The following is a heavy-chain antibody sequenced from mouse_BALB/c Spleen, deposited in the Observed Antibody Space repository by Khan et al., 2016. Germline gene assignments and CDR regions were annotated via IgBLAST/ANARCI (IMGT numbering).Heavy chain of an antibody. J-gene: IGHJ3*01. CDR3: ARSPYDDDVGFAY. CDR1: GFNIKDTY. Sequence: VQLKQSGAELVKPGASVKLSCTASGFNIKDTYMHWVKQRPEQGLEWIGRIDPANGNTKYDPKFQGKATITADTSFNTAYLQLSSLTSEDTAVYYCARSPYDDDVGFAYWGQGTLVTVSA. CDR2: IDPANGNT. D-gene: IGHD2-4*01. V-gene: IGHV14-3*02.